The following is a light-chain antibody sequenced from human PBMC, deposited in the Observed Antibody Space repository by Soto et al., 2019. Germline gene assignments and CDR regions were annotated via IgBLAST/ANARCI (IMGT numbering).Light chain of an antibody. CDR3: SSYTSSNPYV. V-gene: IGLV2-14*03. Sequence: QSVLTQPASVSGSPGQSITISCTGTISDVSGYNFVSWYQQYPGKAPKLMIYDVSNRPSGVSNRFSGSKSGNTASLTISGLQAEDEADYYCSSYTSSNPYVFGAGTKVTAL. CDR1: ISDVSGYNF. J-gene: IGLJ1*01. CDR2: DVS.